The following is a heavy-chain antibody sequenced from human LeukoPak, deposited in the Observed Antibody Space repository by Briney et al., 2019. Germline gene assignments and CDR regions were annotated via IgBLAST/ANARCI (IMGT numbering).Heavy chain of an antibody. V-gene: IGHV3-23*01. CDR1: GFTLSSDG. D-gene: IGHD2-2*01. CDR3: AKDEGSGTTGLLDY. J-gene: IGHJ4*02. CDR2: ISVSGGST. Sequence: RGTLRVSCAASGFTLSSDGISGVRHTPREGLGWVSAISVSGGSTYYADSVKGRFTTSRDTSKKTRYMQMNSLRGEDNAVYYCAKDEGSGTTGLLDYWGQGTLVTVSS.